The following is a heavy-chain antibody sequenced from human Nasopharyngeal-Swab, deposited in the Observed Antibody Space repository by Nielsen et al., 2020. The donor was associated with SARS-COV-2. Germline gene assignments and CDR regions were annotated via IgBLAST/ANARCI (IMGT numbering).Heavy chain of an antibody. V-gene: IGHV1-69*10. D-gene: IGHD2-21*02. Sequence: SVKVSCKASGYTFTGYYMHWVRQAPGQGLEWMGGIIPILGIANYAQKFQGRVTITADKSTSTAYMELSSLRSEDTAVYYCARTPYCGGDCYRHFDYWGQGTLVTVSS. CDR1: GYTFTGYY. CDR2: IIPILGIA. CDR3: ARTPYCGGDCYRHFDY. J-gene: IGHJ4*02.